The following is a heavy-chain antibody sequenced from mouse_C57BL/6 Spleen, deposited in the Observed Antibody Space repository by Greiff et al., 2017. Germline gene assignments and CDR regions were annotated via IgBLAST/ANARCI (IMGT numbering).Heavy chain of an antibody. CDR1: GYTFTSYW. CDR3: ARGYSTQWYCDV. Sequence: QVQLQQSGAELAQPGASVKLSCKASGYTFTSYWMHWVKQRPGQGLEWIGYINPSSGYTTYNQKFKDKATLTADKSSSTAYMQLGSLTYEDSAVCYCARGYSTQWYCDVGGTGTTDTVS. CDR2: INPSSGYT. D-gene: IGHD2-5*01. V-gene: IGHV1-7*01. J-gene: IGHJ1*03.